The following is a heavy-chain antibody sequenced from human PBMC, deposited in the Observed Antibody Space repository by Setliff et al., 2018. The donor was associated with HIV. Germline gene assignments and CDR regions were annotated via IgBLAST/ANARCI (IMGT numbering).Heavy chain of an antibody. CDR2: INPSDGART. CDR1: GYSFTTYY. V-gene: IGHV1-46*04. CDR3: ARRAYHFAALDN. J-gene: IGHJ4*02. Sequence: GASVKVSCKASGYSFTTYYMQWVRQAPGQGLEWMGIINPSDGARTYYADSVRGRFTISRDNSKNTVYLQMNSLRAEDTAIYYCARRAYHFAALDNWGQGTLVTVSS.